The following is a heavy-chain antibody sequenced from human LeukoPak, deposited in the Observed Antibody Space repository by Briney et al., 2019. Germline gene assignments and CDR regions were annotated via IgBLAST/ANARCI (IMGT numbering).Heavy chain of an antibody. D-gene: IGHD6-13*01. CDR3: ARHLYSSSWYSYYFDY. J-gene: IGHJ4*02. CDR2: IYYSGST. CDR1: GGSISSSSYY. Sequence: SETLSLTCTVSGGSISSSSYYWGWIRQPPGKGLEWIGSIYYSGSTYYNPSLKSRVTISVDTSKNQFSLELSSVTAADTAVYYCARHLYSSSWYSYYFDYWGQGTLVTVSS. V-gene: IGHV4-39*01.